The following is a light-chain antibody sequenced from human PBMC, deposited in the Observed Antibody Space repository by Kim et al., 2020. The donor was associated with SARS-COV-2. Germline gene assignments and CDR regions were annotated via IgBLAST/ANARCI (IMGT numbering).Light chain of an antibody. CDR1: PRLGIA. CDR2: VAS. CDR3: LHFNSYTRSLT. V-gene: IGKV1-13*02. J-gene: IGKJ2*01. Sequence: SVAAGGTVTCRARPRLGIALPWYLPPPVLAPTLLIHVASPLELGVPSLFSRSGSGTDFSLPLRSLQPQDFAIYHCLHFNSYTRSLTFGQGTKLEI.